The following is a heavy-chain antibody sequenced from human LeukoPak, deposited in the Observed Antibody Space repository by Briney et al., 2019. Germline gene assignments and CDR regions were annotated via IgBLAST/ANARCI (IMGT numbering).Heavy chain of an antibody. V-gene: IGHV4-59*07. CDR1: GGSISTYY. D-gene: IGHD4-23*01. J-gene: IGHJ4*02. CDR3: ARGGWKLGADY. CDR2: IYYSWST. Sequence: KPSDTLSLTCTVSGGSISTYYWSWLRQPPGKGLDWLGNIYYSWSTNYSTSLKSRVAISVDTTKNQFSLKLSSVTAADTAVYYCARGGWKLGADYWGQGTLVTVSS.